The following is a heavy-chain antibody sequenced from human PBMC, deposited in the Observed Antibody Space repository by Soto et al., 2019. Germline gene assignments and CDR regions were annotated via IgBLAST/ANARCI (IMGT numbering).Heavy chain of an antibody. J-gene: IGHJ4*02. V-gene: IGHV3-23*01. CDR2: ISGSGGST. CDR3: ASRSSGWYFDD. D-gene: IGHD6-19*01. CDR1: GFTFSSYA. Sequence: EVQLLESGGGLVQPGGSLRLSCAASGFTFSSYAMNWVRQAPGKGLEWVSVISGSGGSTYYADSVKGRFTISRDNSKNTLYLQMNSRRAEDTAVYYCASRSSGWYFDDWGQGTLVTVSS.